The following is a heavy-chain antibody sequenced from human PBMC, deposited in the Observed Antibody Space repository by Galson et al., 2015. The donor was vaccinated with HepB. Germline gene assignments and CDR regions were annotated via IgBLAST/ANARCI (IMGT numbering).Heavy chain of an antibody. Sequence: LSLTCTVSDDSISSYSWNWIRQPPGKGLEWIGYIFYTGDTSYNPSLKSRATISIDTSNNEFSLRLNSMTAADTAMYYCAAVSDFGDNVTFTGAFDVWAQGTMVTVSS. V-gene: IGHV4-59*12. D-gene: IGHD4/OR15-4a*01. CDR1: DDSISSYS. J-gene: IGHJ3*01. CDR3: AAVSDFGDNVTFTGAFDV. CDR2: IFYTGDT.